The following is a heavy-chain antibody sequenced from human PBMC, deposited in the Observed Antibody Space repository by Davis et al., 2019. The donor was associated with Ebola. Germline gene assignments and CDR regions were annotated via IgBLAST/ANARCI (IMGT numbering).Heavy chain of an antibody. Sequence: GESLKISCAASGFTFSSYAMHWVRQAPGKGLEWVAVISYDGSNKYYADSVKGRFTISRDNSKNTLYLQMNSLRAEDTAVYYCARAPETAVAGYYFDYWGQGTLVTVSS. V-gene: IGHV3-30-3*01. CDR2: ISYDGSNK. J-gene: IGHJ4*02. CDR1: GFTFSSYA. CDR3: ARAPETAVAGYYFDY. D-gene: IGHD6-19*01.